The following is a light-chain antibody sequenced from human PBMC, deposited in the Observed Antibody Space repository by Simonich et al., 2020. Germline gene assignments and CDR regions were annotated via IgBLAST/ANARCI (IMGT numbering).Light chain of an antibody. CDR3: QQSYSTPYT. J-gene: IGKJ2*01. V-gene: IGKV1-39*01. Sequence: DIQMTQSPSSLSASVGDRVTITCRASQSISSYLNWYQQKPGKAPKLLIYAASSLQSGFPSRFSGRGSGTEFTLTISRLQPEDFATYYCQQSYSTPYTFGQGTKLEIK. CDR2: AAS. CDR1: QSISSY.